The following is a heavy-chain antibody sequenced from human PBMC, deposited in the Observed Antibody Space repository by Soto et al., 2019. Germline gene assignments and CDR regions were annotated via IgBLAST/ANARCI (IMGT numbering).Heavy chain of an antibody. CDR3: ARYWYCSGGSCYPHYYYYYGMDV. D-gene: IGHD2-15*01. CDR2: IYPGNTDT. Sequence: PGESLKISCKGSGYSFTSYWIGWVRQMPGKGLKWMGIIYPGNTDTRYSTSFQGQVTISADKSISTAYLQWSSLKASETVLYYCARYWYCSGGSCYPHYYYYYGMDVWGQGTTVTVSS. CDR1: GYSFTSYW. V-gene: IGHV5-51*01. J-gene: IGHJ6*02.